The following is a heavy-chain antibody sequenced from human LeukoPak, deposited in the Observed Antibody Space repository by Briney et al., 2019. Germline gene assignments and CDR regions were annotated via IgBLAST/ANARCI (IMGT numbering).Heavy chain of an antibody. D-gene: IGHD4-11*01. CDR1: GGSISSGSYY. CDR2: IYTSGST. V-gene: IGHV4-61*02. J-gene: IGHJ6*03. CDR3: ASTSTTVGYYYYYMDV. Sequence: PSQTLSLTCTVSGGSISSGSYYWSWIRQPAGKGLEWIGRIYTSGSTNYNPSLKSRVTISVDTSKNQFSLKLSSVTAADTAVYYCASTSTTVGYYYYYMDVWGKGTTVTVSS.